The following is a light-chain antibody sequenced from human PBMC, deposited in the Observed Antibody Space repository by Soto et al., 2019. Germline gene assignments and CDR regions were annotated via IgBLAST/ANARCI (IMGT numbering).Light chain of an antibody. CDR1: QSISSW. V-gene: IGKV1-5*01. CDR3: QHYNTYSKA. J-gene: IGKJ3*01. CDR2: DGS. Sequence: DIQMTQSPSTLSASVGDRVTITCRASQSISSWLAWYQQKPGKAPKFLIYDGSTLASGVPPRFSGGGFGTEFTLNISSLQPDDSAIYYCQHYNTYSKAFGPGTKVDIK.